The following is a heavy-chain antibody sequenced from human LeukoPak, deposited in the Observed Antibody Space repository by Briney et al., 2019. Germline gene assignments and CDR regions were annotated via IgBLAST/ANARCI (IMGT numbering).Heavy chain of an antibody. CDR2: ITGDGDDT. CDR1: GFTFDGYS. D-gene: IGHD3-22*01. Sequence: PRGSLRLSCAASGFTFDGYSMHWVHQAPGKGLEWVSLITGDGDDTYYADSVKGRFTISRDNSKNSLYLQMNSLRTEDTALYYCASGGSSGYYYGFDYWGQGTLVTVSS. V-gene: IGHV3-43*02. J-gene: IGHJ4*02. CDR3: ASGGSSGYYYGFDY.